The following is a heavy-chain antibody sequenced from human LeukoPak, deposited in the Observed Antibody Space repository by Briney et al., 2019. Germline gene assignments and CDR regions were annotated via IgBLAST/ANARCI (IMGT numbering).Heavy chain of an antibody. CDR2: INPNTGGA. CDR3: ATFTGTTAY. J-gene: IGHJ4*02. Sequence: GASVKVSCKASGYVFTSYHIHWVRQAPGQGLELVGWINPNTGGANNVQKFQGRVTMTRDTSIATAYMELSGLRSDDTALYFCATFTGTTAYWGQGTLVTVSS. CDR1: GYVFTSYH. D-gene: IGHD1-7*01. V-gene: IGHV1-2*02.